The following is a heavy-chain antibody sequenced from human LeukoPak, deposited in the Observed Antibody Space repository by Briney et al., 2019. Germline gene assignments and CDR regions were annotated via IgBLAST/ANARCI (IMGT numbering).Heavy chain of an antibody. J-gene: IGHJ4*02. CDR2: INPNSGGT. D-gene: IGHD2-2*01. CDR3: ARGGVVVPAASRIAAALDY. CDR1: GYTFTGYY. V-gene: IGHV1-2*02. Sequence: ASVKVSCKASGYTFTGYYMHWVRQAPGQGLEWMGWINPNSGGTNYAQKFQGRVTMTRDTSISTAYMELSRLRSDDTAVYYCARGGVVVPAASRIAAALDYWGQGTLVTVSS.